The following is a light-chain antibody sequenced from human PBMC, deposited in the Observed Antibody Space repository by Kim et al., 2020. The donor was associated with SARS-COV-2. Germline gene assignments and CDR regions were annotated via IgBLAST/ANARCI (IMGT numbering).Light chain of an antibody. Sequence: PGMPALLARGRGNLGSARVHWYQQQPGHDAVLVVYNDCDRHPGVRDPISGCNSGNTDTLTISRVEAGDEADYYCQMWDSNTDHVMFGGGTQLTVL. CDR1: NLGSAR. J-gene: IGLJ3*02. CDR2: NDC. V-gene: IGLV3-21*03. CDR3: QMWDSNTDHVM.